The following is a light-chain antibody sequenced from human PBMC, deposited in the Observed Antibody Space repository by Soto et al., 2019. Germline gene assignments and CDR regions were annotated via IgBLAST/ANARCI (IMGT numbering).Light chain of an antibody. V-gene: IGKV1-5*03. CDR1: QSISSW. J-gene: IGKJ1*01. Sequence: DIPMTQSLSTLSATVGDRDTITCRASQSISSWLAWYQQKPGRAPKLLIYKASSLESGVPSRFSGSGSGTEFTLTISSLQPDDFARYYCQQDTSYPTTFGQGTNLDIK. CDR2: KAS. CDR3: QQDTSYPTT.